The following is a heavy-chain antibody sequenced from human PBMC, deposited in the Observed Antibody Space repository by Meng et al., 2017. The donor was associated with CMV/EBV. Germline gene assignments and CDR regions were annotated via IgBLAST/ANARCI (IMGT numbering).Heavy chain of an antibody. CDR3: ARDYGDLRQDY. CDR1: GGSISSSSYY. J-gene: IGHJ4*02. V-gene: IGHV4-39*07. CDR2: IYYSGST. Sequence: LPPLESRPWPVKPSATLSLTCTVSGGSISSSSYYWGWSRQPPGKGLEWIGSIYYSGSTYYNPSLKSRVTISVDTSKNQFSLKLSSVTAADTAVYYCARDYGDLRQDYWGQGTLVTVSS. D-gene: IGHD4-17*01.